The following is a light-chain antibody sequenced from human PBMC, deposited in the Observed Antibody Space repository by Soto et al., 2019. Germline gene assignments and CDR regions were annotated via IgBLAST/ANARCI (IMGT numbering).Light chain of an antibody. Sequence: QSALTQPPSASGSPGQAVTISCTGTSRDIGGYDFVSWYQVRPGEAPQLIIYNVNGRPSGVPRRFSGSKSGTSASLAIIRLQAEDEGDYYCQSYDLSLRNYVFGSGTKVTVL. CDR3: QSYDLSLRNYV. V-gene: IGLV2-8*01. CDR1: SRDIGGYDF. J-gene: IGLJ1*01. CDR2: NVN.